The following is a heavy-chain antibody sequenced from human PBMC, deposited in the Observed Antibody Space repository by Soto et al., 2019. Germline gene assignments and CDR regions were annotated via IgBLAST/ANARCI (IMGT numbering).Heavy chain of an antibody. D-gene: IGHD3-10*01. V-gene: IGHV4-59*01. J-gene: IGHJ6*03. Sequence: SETLSLTCTVSGGSISSYYWSWIRQPPGKGLEWIGYIYYSGSTNYNPSLKSRVTISVDTSKNQFSLKLSSVTAADTAVYYCARVPPLYYYGSGSYMGYYYYMDVWGKGTTVTVSS. CDR1: GGSISSYY. CDR3: ARVPPLYYYGSGSYMGYYYYMDV. CDR2: IYYSGST.